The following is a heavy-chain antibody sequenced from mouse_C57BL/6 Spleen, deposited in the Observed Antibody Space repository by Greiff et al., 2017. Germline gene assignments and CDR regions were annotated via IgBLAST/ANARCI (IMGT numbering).Heavy chain of an antibody. Sequence: VQLQQSGAELVRPGASVKLSCKASGYTFTDYYINWVKQRPGQGLAWIARIYPGSGNTYYNEKFKGKATLTAEKSSSTAYMQLSSLTSEDSAVYFCASDYYGSHYAMDYWGQGTSVTVSS. D-gene: IGHD1-1*01. CDR3: ASDYYGSHYAMDY. J-gene: IGHJ4*01. V-gene: IGHV1-76*01. CDR2: IYPGSGNT. CDR1: GYTFTDYY.